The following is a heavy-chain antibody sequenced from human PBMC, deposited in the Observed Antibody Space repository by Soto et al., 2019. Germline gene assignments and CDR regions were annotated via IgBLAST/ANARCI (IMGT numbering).Heavy chain of an antibody. CDR2: IRSSGSTI. Sequence: PGGSLRLSCVASGFNFSAYEMNWVRQAPGKGLEWVSYIRSSGSTIYYADSVKGRFTISRDNAKNSLYLQMTSLRAEDTAIYYCVRASVRGYNWNLGDYWGQGTLVTVSS. V-gene: IGHV3-48*03. CDR1: GFNFSAYE. CDR3: VRASVRGYNWNLGDY. J-gene: IGHJ4*02. D-gene: IGHD1-7*01.